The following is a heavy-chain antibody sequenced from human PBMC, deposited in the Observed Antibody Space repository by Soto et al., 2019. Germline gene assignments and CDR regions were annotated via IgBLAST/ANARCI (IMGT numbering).Heavy chain of an antibody. Sequence: QVQLVQSGAEVKKPGASLKVSCQASGYSFSDYGIAWLRQAPGQGLAGVGWISTYNGNTNYEQKFQGRVTMTTDTSANTAYMELRSLRSDDTAMYYCARYGYSSGWYLGTGMDVWGQGTPVTVSS. CDR1: GYSFSDYG. J-gene: IGHJ6*02. D-gene: IGHD6-19*01. CDR2: ISTYNGNT. CDR3: ARYGYSSGWYLGTGMDV. V-gene: IGHV1-18*04.